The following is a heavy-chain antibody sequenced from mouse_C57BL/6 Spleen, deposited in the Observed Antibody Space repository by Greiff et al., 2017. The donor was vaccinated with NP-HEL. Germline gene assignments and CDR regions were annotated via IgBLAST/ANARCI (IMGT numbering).Heavy chain of an antibody. D-gene: IGHD2-5*01. Sequence: DVKLVESGPGLVKPSQSLSLTCSVTGYSITSGYYWNWIRQFPGNKLEWMGYISYDGSNNYNPSLKNRISITRDTSKNQFFLKLNSVTTEDTATYYCAREAYYSNYDSMDYWGQGTSVTVSS. CDR3: AREAYYSNYDSMDY. J-gene: IGHJ4*01. CDR2: ISYDGSN. CDR1: GYSITSGYY. V-gene: IGHV3-6*01.